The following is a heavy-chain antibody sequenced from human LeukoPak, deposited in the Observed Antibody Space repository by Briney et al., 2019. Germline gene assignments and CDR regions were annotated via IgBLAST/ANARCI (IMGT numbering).Heavy chain of an antibody. CDR2: ISYDGSNK. Sequence: GRSLRLSCAASGFTFSSYAMHWVRQAPGKGLEWVAVISYDGSNKYYADSVKGRFTISRDNSKNTLYLQMNSLRAEDTAVYYCAKESARYYYMDVWGKGTTVTVSS. J-gene: IGHJ6*03. CDR3: AKESARYYYMDV. D-gene: IGHD6-6*01. CDR1: GFTFSSYA. V-gene: IGHV3-30*04.